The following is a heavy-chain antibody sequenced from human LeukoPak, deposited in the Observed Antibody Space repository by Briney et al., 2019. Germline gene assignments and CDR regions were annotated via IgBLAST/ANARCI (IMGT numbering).Heavy chain of an antibody. CDR1: GFTFSSYD. J-gene: IGHJ3*02. CDR3: ARGYCSGGSCYFSGPDAFDI. V-gene: IGHV3-13*01. CDR2: IGTAGDT. Sequence: GGSLRLSCAASGFTFSSYDMHWVRQATGKGLEWVSAIGTAGDTYYPGSVKGRFTISRENAKNSLYLQMNSLSAGDTAVYYCARGYCSGGSCYFSGPDAFDIWGQGTMVTVS. D-gene: IGHD2-15*01.